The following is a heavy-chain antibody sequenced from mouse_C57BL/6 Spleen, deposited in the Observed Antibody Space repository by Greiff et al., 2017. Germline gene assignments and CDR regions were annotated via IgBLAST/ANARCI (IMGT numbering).Heavy chain of an antibody. J-gene: IGHJ3*01. CDR1: GYTFTSYE. CDR2: MYPRDGST. CDR3: ARYYDYDGDWFAY. V-gene: IGHV1-85*01. D-gene: IGHD2-4*01. Sequence: VQLQQSGPELVKPGASVKLSCKASGYTFTSYEINWVKQRPGQGLAWIGGMYPRDGSTKYNEKFKGQATLTVDTSSSTAYMELHSLTSEDSAVYFCARYYDYDGDWFAYWGQGTLVTVSA.